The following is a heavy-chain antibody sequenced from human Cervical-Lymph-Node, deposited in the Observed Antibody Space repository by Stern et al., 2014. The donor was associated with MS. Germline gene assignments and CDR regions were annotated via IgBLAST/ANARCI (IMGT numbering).Heavy chain of an antibody. CDR3: ARRVYSSSDFDY. J-gene: IGHJ4*02. D-gene: IGHD6-6*01. V-gene: IGHV4-39*01. CDR1: GGSISSSSYY. Sequence: QLQLQESGPGLVKPSETLSLTCTVSGGSISSSSYYWGWIRQPPGKGLEWIGIIYYSESTYYNPSLKSRVTISVDTSKNQFTLKVSFVTAADTAVYYCARRVYSSSDFDYWGQGTLVTVSS. CDR2: IYYSEST.